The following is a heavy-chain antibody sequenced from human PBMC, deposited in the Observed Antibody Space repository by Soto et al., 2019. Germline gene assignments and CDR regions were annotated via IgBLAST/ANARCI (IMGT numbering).Heavy chain of an antibody. CDR3: ARGSGWGSYYYYGMDV. J-gene: IGHJ6*02. V-gene: IGHV3-21*01. Sequence: GESLRLSCAASGFTFSSYSMNWVRQAPGKGLEWVSSISSSSSYIYYADSVKGRFTISRDNAKNSLYLQMNSLRAEDTAVYYCARGSGWGSYYYYGMDVWGQGTTVTVSS. CDR2: ISSSSSYI. CDR1: GFTFSSYS. D-gene: IGHD6-19*01.